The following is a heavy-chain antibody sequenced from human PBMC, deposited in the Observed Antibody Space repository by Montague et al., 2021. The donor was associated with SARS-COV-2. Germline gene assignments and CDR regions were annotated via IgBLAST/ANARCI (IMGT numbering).Heavy chain of an antibody. CDR2: IYDSRGN. J-gene: IGHJ4*02. CDR1: GDSISSFY. Sequence: SETLSLTCTVSGDSISSFYWNWIRQPAGKGLEWIGRIYDSRGNNYNTSLMRRVTMSVDTSKNQLSLMLNSVTAAETTAYYFGRGVVAATPVVDYWGRGTLVTVSS. V-gene: IGHV4-4*07. D-gene: IGHD2-15*01. CDR3: GRGVVAATPVVDY.